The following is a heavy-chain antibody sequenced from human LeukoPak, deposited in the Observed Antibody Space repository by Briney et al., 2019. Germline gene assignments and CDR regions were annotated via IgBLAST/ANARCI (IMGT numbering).Heavy chain of an antibody. Sequence: ASVKVSCKASGYTFTSYGISWVRQAPGQGLEWMGWISAYNGNTNYAQKLQGRVTVTTDTSKSTAYMELRSLRSDDTAVYYCARGHYGDYSFGFDYWGQGTLVTVSS. J-gene: IGHJ4*02. CDR1: GYTFTSYG. CDR3: ARGHYGDYSFGFDY. CDR2: ISAYNGNT. D-gene: IGHD4-17*01. V-gene: IGHV1-18*01.